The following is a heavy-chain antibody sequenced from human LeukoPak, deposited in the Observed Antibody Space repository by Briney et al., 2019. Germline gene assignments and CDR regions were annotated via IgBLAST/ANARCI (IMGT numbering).Heavy chain of an antibody. V-gene: IGHV4-39*07. D-gene: IGHD3-3*01. CDR2: INHSGST. CDR1: GGSISSSSYY. Sequence: PSETLSLTCTVSGGSISSSSYYWGWIRQPPGKGLEWIGEINHSGSTNYNPSLKSRVTISVDTSKNQFSLKLSSVTAADTAVYYCARVWRWSGTNWFDPWGQGTLVTVSS. J-gene: IGHJ5*02. CDR3: ARVWRWSGTNWFDP.